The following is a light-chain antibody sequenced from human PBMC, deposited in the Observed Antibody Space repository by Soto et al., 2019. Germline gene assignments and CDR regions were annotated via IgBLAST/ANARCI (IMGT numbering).Light chain of an antibody. J-gene: IGKJ4*01. CDR1: QGIRNW. CDR3: QQSNSFPIT. Sequence: DIQMTQSPSSVSASVGDRVTISCRASQGIRNWLAWYQQKTGEAPKLLIYAASNLKSGVPSRFGGSGFGTDFTLTITNVQPEDCATYYCQQSNSFPITFGGGTKVEI. V-gene: IGKV1D-12*01. CDR2: AAS.